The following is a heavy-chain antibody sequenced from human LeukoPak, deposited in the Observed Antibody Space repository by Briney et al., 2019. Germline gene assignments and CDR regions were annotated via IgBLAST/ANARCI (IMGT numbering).Heavy chain of an antibody. J-gene: IGHJ5*02. D-gene: IGHD4-17*01. Sequence: SVKVSCKASGGTFSSYAMSWVRQAPGQGLEWMGGIIPIFGTANYAQKFQGRVTITADESTSTAYMELSSLRSEDTAVYYCARDYGDYENWFDPWGQGTLVTVSS. CDR1: GGTFSSYA. CDR3: ARDYGDYENWFDP. CDR2: IIPIFGTA. V-gene: IGHV1-69*13.